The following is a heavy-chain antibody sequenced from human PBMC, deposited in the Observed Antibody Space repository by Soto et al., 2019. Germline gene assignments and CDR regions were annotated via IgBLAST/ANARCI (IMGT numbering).Heavy chain of an antibody. CDR1: GFTFSSYA. Sequence: GGSLRLSCAASGFTFSSYAMSWVRQAPGKGLEWVSAMSGSGGSTYYADSVKGRFTISRDNSKNTLYLQMNSLRAEDTAVYYCARTTIVVVIDYFDYWGQGTLVTVSS. J-gene: IGHJ4*02. CDR2: MSGSGGST. D-gene: IGHD3-22*01. V-gene: IGHV3-23*01. CDR3: ARTTIVVVIDYFDY.